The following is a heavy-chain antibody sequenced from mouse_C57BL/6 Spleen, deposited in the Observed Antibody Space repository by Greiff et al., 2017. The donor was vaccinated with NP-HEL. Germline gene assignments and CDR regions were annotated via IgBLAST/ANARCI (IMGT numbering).Heavy chain of an antibody. CDR2: IYSSDSET. Sequence: QVQLQQPGAELVRPGSSVKLSCKASGYTFTSYWMHWVKQRPIQGLEWSGNIYSSDSETHHKQKFKEKATMTVDKSPTTAYRKLSSLASEDSAVYYCARDSYDCYSFAYWGQGTLVTVSA. CDR3: ARDSYDCYSFAY. CDR1: GYTFTSYW. V-gene: IGHV1-52*01. D-gene: IGHD2-3*01. J-gene: IGHJ3*01.